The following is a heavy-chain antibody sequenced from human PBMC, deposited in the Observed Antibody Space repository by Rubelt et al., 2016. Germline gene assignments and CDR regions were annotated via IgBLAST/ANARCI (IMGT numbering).Heavy chain of an antibody. CDR3: ARDNFGGDVGFDF. Sequence: GSELKKPGASVKVSCKASGYTFTSYAMNWVRQAPGQGLEWVGFVNPLGGSTTYAQKFQGRVTMTWDTSTSTVFMELSSLRSEDTALYYCARDNFGGDVGFDFWGQGTLVTVSS. CDR1: GYTFTSYA. D-gene: IGHD2-21*01. CDR2: VNPLGGST. V-gene: IGHV1-46*01. J-gene: IGHJ4*02.